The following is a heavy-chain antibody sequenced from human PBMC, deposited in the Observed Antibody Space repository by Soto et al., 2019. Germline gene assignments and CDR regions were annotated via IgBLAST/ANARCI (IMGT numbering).Heavy chain of an antibody. D-gene: IGHD5-12*01. Sequence: EVQLVESGGGLVKPGGSLRLSCAASGFTFSNAWMNWVRQAPGKGLEWVGRIKSKTDGGTTDYAAPVKGRFTISRADSKNTLYLQINSLKTEDTAVYYCTTGAGYDVFDYWGQGTLVTVSS. CDR1: GFTFSNAW. J-gene: IGHJ4*02. CDR2: IKSKTDGGTT. CDR3: TTGAGYDVFDY. V-gene: IGHV3-15*07.